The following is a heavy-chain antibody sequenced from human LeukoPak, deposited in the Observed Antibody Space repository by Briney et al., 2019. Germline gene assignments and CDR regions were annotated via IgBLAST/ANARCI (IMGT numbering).Heavy chain of an antibody. CDR3: VAGSPTQFGSKRFLGY. Sequence: GESLRLSCAASGINFNNAWMTWVRQAPGKGLEWVGRIKSKNDGGTPEFAASVKGRFSISRDDSQNTFFLQMSGLTIDDTAVYYCVAGSPTQFGSKRFLGYWGQGTLVTVSS. CDR1: GINFNNAW. V-gene: IGHV3-15*01. J-gene: IGHJ4*02. D-gene: IGHD6-13*01. CDR2: IKSKNDGGTP.